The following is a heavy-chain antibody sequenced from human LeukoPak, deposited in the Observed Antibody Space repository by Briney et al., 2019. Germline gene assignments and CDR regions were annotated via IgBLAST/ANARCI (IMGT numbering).Heavy chain of an antibody. CDR3: TPRASYCSGGSCYSEWFDP. J-gene: IGHJ5*02. Sequence: GGSLRLSCAASGFTFSNAWMSWVRQAPGKGLEWVGRIKSKTDGGTTDYAAPVKGRFTISRDDSKNTLYLQMNSPKTEDTAVYYCTPRASYCSGGSCYSEWFDPWGQGTLVTVSS. CDR2: IKSKTDGGTT. V-gene: IGHV3-15*01. D-gene: IGHD2-15*01. CDR1: GFTFSNAW.